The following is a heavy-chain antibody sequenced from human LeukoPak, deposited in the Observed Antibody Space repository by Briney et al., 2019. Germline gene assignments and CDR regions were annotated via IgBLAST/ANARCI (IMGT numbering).Heavy chain of an antibody. CDR3: ARRPHYYDSSGYLNDAFDI. V-gene: IGHV4-4*09. J-gene: IGHJ3*02. CDR1: GGSISSYY. D-gene: IGHD3-22*01. Sequence: SETLSLTCTVSGGSISSYYWSWIRQPPGKGLEWTGYIYTSGSTNYNPSLKSRVTISVDTSKNQFSLKLSSVTAADTAVYYCARRPHYYDSSGYLNDAFDIWGQGTMVTVSS. CDR2: IYTSGST.